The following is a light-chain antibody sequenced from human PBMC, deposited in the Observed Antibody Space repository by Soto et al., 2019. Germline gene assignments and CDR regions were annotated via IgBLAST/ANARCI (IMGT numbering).Light chain of an antibody. CDR3: QQYNNWPLT. CDR2: GAS. Sequence: ETVMTQSPGTLSVSPGERATLACRASQSVSSNLAWYQQKPGQAPRLLIYGASTRATGIPARFSGSGSGTEFTLTISSLQSEDFTVYYCQQYNNWPLTFGGGTKVDIK. V-gene: IGKV3-15*01. CDR1: QSVSSN. J-gene: IGKJ4*01.